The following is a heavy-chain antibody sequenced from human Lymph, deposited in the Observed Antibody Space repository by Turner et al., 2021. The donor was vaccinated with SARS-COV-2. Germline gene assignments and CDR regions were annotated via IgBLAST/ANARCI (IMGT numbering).Heavy chain of an antibody. CDR3: AKDSRFLEGLLFGEFDY. Sequence: QVQLVESGGAVVQPGRSLRLSCAAAGFTFSNYGMHWVRQAPGKGLEWVAVMSYDGSNKNYAGSVKGRFTISRDNSKNTLNLQMNSLRAEDTAVYYCAKDSRFLEGLLFGEFDYWGQGTLVTVSS. CDR1: GFTFSNYG. J-gene: IGHJ4*02. CDR2: MSYDGSNK. D-gene: IGHD3-3*01. V-gene: IGHV3-30*18.